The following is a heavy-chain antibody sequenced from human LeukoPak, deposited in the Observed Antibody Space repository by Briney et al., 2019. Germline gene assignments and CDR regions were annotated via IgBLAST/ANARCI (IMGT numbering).Heavy chain of an antibody. V-gene: IGHV1-3*01. Sequence: ASVKVSCKASGYTFTSYAMHWVRQAPGQRLEWMGWINAGNGNTKYSQKFQGRVTITRDTSASTAYMELSSLRSEDTAVYYCARDSSWYYYDSSGFDPWGQGTLVTVSS. D-gene: IGHD3-22*01. CDR1: GYTFTSYA. J-gene: IGHJ5*02. CDR2: INAGNGNT. CDR3: ARDSSWYYYDSSGFDP.